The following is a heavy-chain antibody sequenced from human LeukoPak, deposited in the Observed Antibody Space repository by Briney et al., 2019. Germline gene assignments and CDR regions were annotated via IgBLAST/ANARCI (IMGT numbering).Heavy chain of an antibody. D-gene: IGHD6-19*01. CDR1: GLIFSSYW. CDR3: ARAVAGSFPDY. CDR2: INSDGSST. J-gene: IGHJ4*02. V-gene: IGHV3-74*01. Sequence: GGSLRLSCAASGLIFSSYWMHWVRQAPGKGLVWVSRINSDGSSTSYADSVKGRFTISRDNAKNTLYLQMNSLRAEDTAVYYCARAVAGSFPDYWGQGTLVTVSS.